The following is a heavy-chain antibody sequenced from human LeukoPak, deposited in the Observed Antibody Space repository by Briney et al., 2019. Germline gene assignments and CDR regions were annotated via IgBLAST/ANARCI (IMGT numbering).Heavy chain of an antibody. D-gene: IGHD3-10*01. CDR3: ARGNRPYGEHEAFDI. CDR2: IDHSGST. J-gene: IGHJ3*02. V-gene: IGHV4-34*01. CDR1: GGSFSGYY. Sequence: PSETLSLTCAVYGGSFSGYYCSWIRQPPRKGLEWIGEIDHSGSTNYNPSLQSRVTISVDTSKNQFSLKVSSVSAADTAVYYCARGNRPYGEHEAFDIWGHGTTVTVSP.